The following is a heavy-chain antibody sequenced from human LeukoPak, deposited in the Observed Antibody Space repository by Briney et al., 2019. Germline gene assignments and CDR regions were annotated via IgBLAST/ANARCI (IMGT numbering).Heavy chain of an antibody. J-gene: IGHJ5*02. D-gene: IGHD4-17*01. CDR2: IYNSGST. V-gene: IGHV4-59*01. Sequence: SETLSLTSAVSGDPISSNYWSWIRQPPGEGLEWIGYIYNSGSTKYNPSLKTRVTISVDTSKNLFSLKLTSVTAADTAVYYCATCRDEFGDYGFTSWGQGTLVTVSS. CDR1: GDPISSNY. CDR3: ATCRDEFGDYGFTS.